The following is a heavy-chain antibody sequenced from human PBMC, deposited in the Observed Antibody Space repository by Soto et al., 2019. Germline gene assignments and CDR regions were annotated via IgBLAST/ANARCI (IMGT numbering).Heavy chain of an antibody. J-gene: IGHJ6*02. CDR1: GFTFSSYG. V-gene: IGHV3-33*01. D-gene: IGHD3-3*01. Sequence: PGGSLRLSCAASGFTFSSYGMHWVRQAPGKGLEWVAVIWYDGSNKYYADSVKGRFTISRDNSKNTLYLQMNSLRAEDTAVYYCASAHYDFWSGYPAGMDVWGLGTTVTVSS. CDR2: IWYDGSNK. CDR3: ASAHYDFWSGYPAGMDV.